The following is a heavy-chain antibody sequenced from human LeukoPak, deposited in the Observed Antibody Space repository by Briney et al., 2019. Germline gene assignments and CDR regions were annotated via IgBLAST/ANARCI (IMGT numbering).Heavy chain of an antibody. J-gene: IGHJ4*02. Sequence: LSGGSLRLSCTASGFSFSGHWMHWARQLPGKGLVWVSRISPTGSTTSYADSVKGRFTVSRDNAKNTLYLQVNNLRAEDTAVYYCARGPNSSWSGLDFWGQGTLLTVSS. D-gene: IGHD6-6*01. CDR2: ISPTGSTT. V-gene: IGHV3-74*01. CDR1: GFSFSGHW. CDR3: ARGPNSSWSGLDF.